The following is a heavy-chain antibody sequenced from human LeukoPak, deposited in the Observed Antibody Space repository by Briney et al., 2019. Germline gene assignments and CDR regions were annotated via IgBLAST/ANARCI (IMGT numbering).Heavy chain of an antibody. Sequence: GGSLRLSCAASGFTFSNYAMGWVRQAPGKGLEWVSGIGGSGGVSYYADSVKGRFTISRDNSKNTLYLQMNSLRAEDTAVYYCAKDRGYCSGGSCYPDWYFDLWGRGTLVTVSS. J-gene: IGHJ2*01. CDR2: IGGSGGVS. D-gene: IGHD2-15*01. CDR3: AKDRGYCSGGSCYPDWYFDL. CDR1: GFTFSNYA. V-gene: IGHV3-23*01.